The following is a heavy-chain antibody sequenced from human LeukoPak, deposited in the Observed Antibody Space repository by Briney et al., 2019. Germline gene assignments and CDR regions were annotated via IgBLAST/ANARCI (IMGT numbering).Heavy chain of an antibody. V-gene: IGHV4-59*01. CDR1: GGSISSYY. J-gene: IGHJ3*02. CDR2: IYYSGST. CDR3: ATMVVTQAFDI. D-gene: IGHD4-23*01. Sequence: SETLSLTCTVSGGSISSYYWSGIRQPPGKGLEWIGYIYYSGSTNYNPSLKSRVTISVDTSKNQFSLKLSSVTAADTAVYYCATMVVTQAFDIWGQGTMVTVSS.